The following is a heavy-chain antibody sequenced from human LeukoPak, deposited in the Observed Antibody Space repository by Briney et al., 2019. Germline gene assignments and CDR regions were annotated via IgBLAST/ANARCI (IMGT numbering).Heavy chain of an antibody. CDR1: GFTFSNYG. Sequence: PGGSLRLSCAASGFTFSNYGMHWVRQAPGKGLEWVSFIRYDGSYEYYADSVKGRFTISRENSKNTLYLQMNSLRAEDTAVYYCAKDPAAKQRGVFYYYMDVWGKGTTVTVSS. D-gene: IGHD2-15*01. CDR2: IRYDGSYE. J-gene: IGHJ6*03. CDR3: AKDPAAKQRGVFYYYMDV. V-gene: IGHV3-30*02.